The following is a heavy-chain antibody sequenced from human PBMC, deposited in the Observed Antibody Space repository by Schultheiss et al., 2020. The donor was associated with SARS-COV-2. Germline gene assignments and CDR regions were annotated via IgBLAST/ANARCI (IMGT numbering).Heavy chain of an antibody. CDR2: MNPNSGNT. Sequence: ASVKVSCKASGGTFSSYAINWVRQATGQGLEWMGWMNPNSGNTGYAQKFQGRVTITRDTSASTAYMELSSLRSEDTAVYYCARDGSSSWYRYEEYFQHWGQGTLVTVSS. J-gene: IGHJ1*01. CDR1: GGTFSSYA. D-gene: IGHD6-13*01. V-gene: IGHV1-8*03. CDR3: ARDGSSSWYRYEEYFQH.